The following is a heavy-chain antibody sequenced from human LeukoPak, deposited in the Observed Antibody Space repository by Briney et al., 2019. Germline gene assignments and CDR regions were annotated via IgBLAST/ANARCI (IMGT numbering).Heavy chain of an antibody. Sequence: ASVKVSCKASGGTFSNYAISWVRQAPGQGLEWMGGFDPEDGETIYAQKFQGRVTMTEDTSTDTAYMELSSLRSEDTAVYYCATAIVGALDAFDIWGQGTMVTVSS. V-gene: IGHV1-24*01. D-gene: IGHD1-26*01. CDR2: FDPEDGET. J-gene: IGHJ3*02. CDR1: GGTFSNYA. CDR3: ATAIVGALDAFDI.